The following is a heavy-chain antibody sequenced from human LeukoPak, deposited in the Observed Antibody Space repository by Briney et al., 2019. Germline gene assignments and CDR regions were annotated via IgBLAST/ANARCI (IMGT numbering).Heavy chain of an antibody. V-gene: IGHV4-59*08. CDR1: GGSISSYY. Sequence: SETLSLTCTVSGGSISSYYRSWIRQPPGKGLEWIGYIYYSGSTNYNPSLKSRVTISVDTSKNQFSLKLSSVTAADTAVYYCARRGPTNWFDPWGQGTLVTVSS. CDR2: IYYSGST. CDR3: ARRGPTNWFDP. J-gene: IGHJ5*02.